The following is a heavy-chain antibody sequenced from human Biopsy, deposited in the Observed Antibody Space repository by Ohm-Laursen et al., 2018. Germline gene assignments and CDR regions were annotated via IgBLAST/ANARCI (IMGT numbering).Heavy chain of an antibody. V-gene: IGHV1-69*04. CDR3: AREAIGYQLPCDD. Sequence: GASVKVSCKASGGPFNNHAFTWVRQAPGQGLEWMGRIIPILRTTTYAPKFQGRVTFTADKSSSTAYLELSSLTSEDTAMFYCAREAIGYQLPCDDWGQGTLVTVSS. CDR2: IIPILRTT. D-gene: IGHD2-15*01. CDR1: GGPFNNHA. J-gene: IGHJ4*02.